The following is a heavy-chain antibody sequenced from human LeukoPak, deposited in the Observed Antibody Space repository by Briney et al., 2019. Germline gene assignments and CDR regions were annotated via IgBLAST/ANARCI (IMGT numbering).Heavy chain of an antibody. CDR2: INPNSGVT. CDR1: GYTFTGYY. V-gene: IGHV1-2*02. D-gene: IGHD3-3*01. Sequence: ASVKVSCKASGYTFTGYYMHWVRQAPGQGLEWMGWINPNSGVTNSAQKFQGRVTMTRDMSTSTVYMELSSLRSEDTAVYYCARGPHKRTYDRDNWFDPWGQGTLVTVSS. CDR3: ARGPHKRTYDRDNWFDP. J-gene: IGHJ5*02.